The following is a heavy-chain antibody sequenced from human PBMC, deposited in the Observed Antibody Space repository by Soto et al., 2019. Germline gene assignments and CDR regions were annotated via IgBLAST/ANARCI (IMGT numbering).Heavy chain of an antibody. CDR3: AKSPNTNQQVFDP. CDR1: GFTFSSYT. D-gene: IGHD2-2*01. J-gene: IGHJ5*02. Sequence: EVQLVESGGGLVQPGGSLRLSCAASGFTFSSYTMSWVRQAPGKGLEWVSAISGSGGSTYYADSVKGRFTISRDNAKNTLYLQMNSVRAEDTAVYYFAKSPNTNQQVFDPWGQGTMVTVSS. V-gene: IGHV3-23*04. CDR2: ISGSGGST.